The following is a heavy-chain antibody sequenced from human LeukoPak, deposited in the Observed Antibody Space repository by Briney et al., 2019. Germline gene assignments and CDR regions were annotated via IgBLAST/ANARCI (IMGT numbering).Heavy chain of an antibody. Sequence: SVKVSCKASGGTVTDYGISWVRQAPRQGLEWMGGIVPQFGTYHYAQKFQGRLTITADEATNTLYMELSSLRLEDTGVYYCARVDCTDGSCYTDYWGQGALVTVSS. V-gene: IGHV1-69*13. CDR2: IVPQFGTY. D-gene: IGHD3-22*01. CDR3: ARVDCTDGSCYTDY. CDR1: GGTVTDYG. J-gene: IGHJ4*02.